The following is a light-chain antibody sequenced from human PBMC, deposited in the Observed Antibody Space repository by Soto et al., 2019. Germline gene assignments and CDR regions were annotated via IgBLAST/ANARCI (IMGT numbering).Light chain of an antibody. CDR3: GSWDSSLSAYV. CDR1: SPNIGGNS. V-gene: IGLV1-51*01. Sequence: QSVLTQRPSVSAAPGQKVTISCSGSSPNIGGNSVSWYQQLPGTAPKLLIYDDNKRPSGIPDRFSGSKSGTSATLGITGFQTGDEADYYCGSWDSSLSAYVFGTGTKVTVL. CDR2: DDN. J-gene: IGLJ1*01.